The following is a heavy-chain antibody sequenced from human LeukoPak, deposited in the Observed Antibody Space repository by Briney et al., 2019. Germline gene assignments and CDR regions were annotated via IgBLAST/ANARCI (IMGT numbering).Heavy chain of an antibody. J-gene: IGHJ4*02. Sequence: GGSLRLSCAASGFGFSSSPMSWVRQAPGKGLEWVSGISSSGGDTPYADSVKGRFTISRDNSKDTVYLQMNRLRVEDTAVYYCVRKNSGLQPFDFWGQGTLVTVSS. V-gene: IGHV3-23*01. CDR2: ISSSGGDT. CDR3: VRKNSGLQPFDF. CDR1: GFGFSSSP. D-gene: IGHD1-14*01.